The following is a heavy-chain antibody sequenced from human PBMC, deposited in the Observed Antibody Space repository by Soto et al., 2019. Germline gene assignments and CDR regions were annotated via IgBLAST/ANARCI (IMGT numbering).Heavy chain of an antibody. J-gene: IGHJ4*02. CDR3: ATDLVVVTGIFDS. V-gene: IGHV3-30*03. D-gene: IGHD2-21*02. CDR1: GFTFSSYG. CDR2: VSSDGSNK. Sequence: HPGGSLRLSCAASGFTFSSYGIHWVRQAPGKGLEWVALVSSDGSNKYYADSVKGRFTISRDNSKNTLYLEMNSLRVEDTAVYYCATDLVVVTGIFDSWGQGTLVTVSS.